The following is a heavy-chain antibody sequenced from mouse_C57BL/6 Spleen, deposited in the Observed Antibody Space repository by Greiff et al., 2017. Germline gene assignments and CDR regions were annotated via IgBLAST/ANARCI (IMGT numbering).Heavy chain of an antibody. J-gene: IGHJ3*01. Sequence: EVHLVESGGDLVKPGGSLKLSCAASGFTFSSYGMSWVRQTPDKRLEWVATISSGGSYTYYPDSVKGRFTISRDNAKNTLYLQMSSLKSEDTAMYYCARPWDGGAWFAYWGQGTLVTVSA. V-gene: IGHV5-6*01. D-gene: IGHD4-1*01. CDR2: ISSGGSYT. CDR3: ARPWDGGAWFAY. CDR1: GFTFSSYG.